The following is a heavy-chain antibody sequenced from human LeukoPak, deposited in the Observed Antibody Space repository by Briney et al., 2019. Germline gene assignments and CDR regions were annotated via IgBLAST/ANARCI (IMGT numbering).Heavy chain of an antibody. CDR2: ISWNSGSI. D-gene: IGHD4-17*01. Sequence: QPGGSLRLSCAASGFTFYDYAMHWVRQAPGKGLEWVSGISWNSGSIGYADSVKGRFTISRDNAKNSLYLQMNSLRAEDTALYYCAKDRHYDWYFDLWGRGTLVTVSS. CDR3: AKDRHYDWYFDL. V-gene: IGHV3-9*01. CDR1: GFTFYDYA. J-gene: IGHJ2*01.